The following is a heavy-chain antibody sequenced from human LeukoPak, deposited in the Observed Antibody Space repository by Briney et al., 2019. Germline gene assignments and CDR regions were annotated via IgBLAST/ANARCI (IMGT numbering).Heavy chain of an antibody. CDR2: INPSGGST. Sequence: ASVKVSCKASGYPFTSYYMHWVRQAPGQGLEWTGIINPSGGSTTYAQKFQGRVTMTRDTPTSTVYMELSSLRSDDTAVYYCARDPHTYYDFWSGYYDYWGQGTLVTVSS. V-gene: IGHV1-46*01. CDR1: GYPFTSYY. D-gene: IGHD3-3*01. J-gene: IGHJ4*02. CDR3: ARDPHTYYDFWSGYYDY.